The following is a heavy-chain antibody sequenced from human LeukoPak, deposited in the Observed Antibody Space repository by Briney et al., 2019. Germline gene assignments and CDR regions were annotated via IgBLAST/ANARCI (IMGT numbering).Heavy chain of an antibody. J-gene: IGHJ6*02. CDR1: GFTFSSYS. CDR2: ISSSSSCI. D-gene: IGHD4-17*01. V-gene: IGHV3-21*01. CDR3: ASPRGSVTRSPYYYYGMDV. Sequence: TGGSLRLSCAASGFTFSSYSMNWVRQAPGKGLEWVSSISSSSSCIYYADSVKGRFTISRDNAKNSLYLQMNSLRAEDTAVYYCASPRGSVTRSPYYYYGMDVWGQGTTVTVSS.